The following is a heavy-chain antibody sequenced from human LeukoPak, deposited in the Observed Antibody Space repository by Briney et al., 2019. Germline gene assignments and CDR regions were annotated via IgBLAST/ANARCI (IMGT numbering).Heavy chain of an antibody. V-gene: IGHV4-59*01. CDR3: ARAAIVVVPAAMSVWFDP. CDR1: GGSISSYY. J-gene: IGHJ5*02. CDR2: IYYSGST. D-gene: IGHD2-2*01. Sequence: PSETLSHTCTVSGGSISSYYWSWIRQPPGKGLEWIGYIYYSGSTNYNPSLKSRVTISVDTSKNQFSLKLSSVTAADTAVYYCARAAIVVVPAAMSVWFDPWGQGTLVTVSS.